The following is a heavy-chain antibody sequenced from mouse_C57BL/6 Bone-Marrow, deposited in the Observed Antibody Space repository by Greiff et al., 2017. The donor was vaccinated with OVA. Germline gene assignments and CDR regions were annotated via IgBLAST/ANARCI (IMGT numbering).Heavy chain of an antibody. CDR1: GYTFTSPW. J-gene: IGHJ4*01. Sequence: VQLQQSGPELVRPGASVKISCKAPGYTFTSPWMQWVRQRPGQGLEWIGEIFPGRGSTYYNEKFKGKATLTVDTSSSTAYLQLSSLTSEDSAVYFCSSYGNSYAMDYWGQGTSVTVSS. CDR2: IFPGRGST. D-gene: IGHD2-1*01. CDR3: SSYGNSYAMDY. V-gene: IGHV1-56*01.